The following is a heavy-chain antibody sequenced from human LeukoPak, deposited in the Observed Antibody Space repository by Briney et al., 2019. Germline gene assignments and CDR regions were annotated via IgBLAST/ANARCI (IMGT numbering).Heavy chain of an antibody. CDR3: ARFWFSRGYYFDY. CDR2: IFTSGNS. V-gene: IGHV4-61*02. J-gene: IGHJ4*02. D-gene: IGHD2-2*01. Sequence: SETLSLTCTVSGDSISGNHYWNWIRQPAGKGLEWIGRIFTSGNSNYNPSLKSRVTISLDTSKNQFSLKLKTVTAADTAVYYCARFWFSRGYYFDYWGRGALVTVSS. CDR1: GDSISGNHY.